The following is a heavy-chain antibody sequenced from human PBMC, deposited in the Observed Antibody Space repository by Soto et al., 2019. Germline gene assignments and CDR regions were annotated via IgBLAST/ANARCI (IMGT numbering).Heavy chain of an antibody. D-gene: IGHD2-15*01. Sequence: EVQLVDSGGGLVKPGGSLGLSCAASGFGFTGAWMNWVRQAPVKGLEWVGRIKSKANGGTTNYAAPVKGRLTNSRADSKKPLFLQMSSGKSEDTAVYYCTTNTWLGYCGSDTSYGIGHWGEGTLVAVSS. CDR2: IKSKANGGTT. CDR3: TTNTWLGYCGSDTSYGIGH. V-gene: IGHV3-15*07. J-gene: IGHJ4*02. CDR1: GFGFTGAW.